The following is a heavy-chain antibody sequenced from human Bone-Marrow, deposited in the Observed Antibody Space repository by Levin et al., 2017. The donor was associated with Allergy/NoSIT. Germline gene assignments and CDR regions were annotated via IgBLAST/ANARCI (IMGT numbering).Heavy chain of an antibody. J-gene: IGHJ4*02. V-gene: IGHV3-30*18. D-gene: IGHD1-14*01. CDR3: AKGPEDGTFDR. CDR1: GFDFFRFG. CDR2: ISYGGDNK. Sequence: GESLKISCVASGFDFFRFGMHWVRQAPGKGLEWVAVISYGGDNKKYGNSVRGRFTISRDNSKNTLYLQMNSLRGDDTGIYYCAKGPEDGTFDRWGQGTLVTVSS.